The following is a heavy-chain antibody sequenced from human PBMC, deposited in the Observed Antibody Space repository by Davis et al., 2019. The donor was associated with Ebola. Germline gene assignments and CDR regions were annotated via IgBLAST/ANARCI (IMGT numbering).Heavy chain of an antibody. CDR2: ISAYNGNT. Sequence: ASVKVSCKASGYTFTSYGISWVRQAPGQGLEWMGWISAYNGNTNYAQKFQGRVTMTRDTSTSTAYMELSSLRSEDTAVYYCARDGTTIVGATKFDYWGQGTLVTVSS. CDR3: ARDGTTIVGATKFDY. V-gene: IGHV1-18*01. D-gene: IGHD1-26*01. CDR1: GYTFTSYG. J-gene: IGHJ4*02.